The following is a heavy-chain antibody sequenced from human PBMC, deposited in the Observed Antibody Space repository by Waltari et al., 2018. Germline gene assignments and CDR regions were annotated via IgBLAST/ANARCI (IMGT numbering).Heavy chain of an antibody. CDR3: ARVRFWSGYSANFDY. Sequence: QVQLVQSGAEVKKPGASVKVSCKASGYTFTGYYMHWVRPAPGQGLEWMGRINPNSGGTNYAQKFQGRVTMTRDTSISTAYMELSRLRSDDTAVYYCARVRFWSGYSANFDYWGQGTLVTVSS. CDR1: GYTFTGYY. V-gene: IGHV1-2*06. CDR2: INPNSGGT. D-gene: IGHD3-3*01. J-gene: IGHJ4*02.